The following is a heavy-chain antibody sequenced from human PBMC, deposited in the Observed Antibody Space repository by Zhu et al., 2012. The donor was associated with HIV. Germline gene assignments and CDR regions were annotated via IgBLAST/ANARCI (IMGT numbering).Heavy chain of an antibody. CDR1: GYTFTGYY. J-gene: IGHJ6*02. Sequence: QVQVVQSGAEVKKPGASVKVSCKASGYTFTGYYMHWVRQAPGQGLEWMGWINPNNGGTNYAQKFQGRVTMTRDTSISTAYMELSRLRSDDTAVYYCASGLLGYYYGSGSYLGDYYYYYGMDVWGQGTTVIVSS. CDR2: INPNNGGT. V-gene: IGHV1-2*02. CDR3: ASGLLGYYYGSGSYLGDYYYYYGMDV. D-gene: IGHD3-10*01.